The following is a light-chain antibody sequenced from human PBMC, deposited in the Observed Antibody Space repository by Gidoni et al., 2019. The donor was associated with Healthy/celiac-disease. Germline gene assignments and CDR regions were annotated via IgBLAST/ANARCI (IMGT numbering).Light chain of an antibody. CDR1: QSVSSY. CDR3: QQRSNAPPT. J-gene: IGKJ4*01. Sequence: EIVFTQSRATVSLSPGERDPLSCRASQSVSSYLSWYPPKPGHAPRLLLYASSNRATGIPARFSGSGSGTDFTLTSSSLEPEAFAVYYCQQRSNAPPTFGGGTKLESK. V-gene: IGKV3-11*01. CDR2: ASS.